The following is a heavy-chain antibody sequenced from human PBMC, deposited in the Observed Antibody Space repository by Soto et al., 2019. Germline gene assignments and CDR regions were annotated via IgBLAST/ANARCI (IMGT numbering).Heavy chain of an antibody. CDR3: ARSYNDYYPGALDV. CDR2: IYWDDEK. J-gene: IGHJ3*01. Sequence: QITLKESGPAVVKPTETLTLTCNFSGFSLSARGIGVGWIRQPPGKGLEWLAVIYWDDEKRYRPSLQSRVTIPKDTSKNQVVLTMTNMDPVDTATYYCARSYNDYYPGALDVWGQGTMVSVSS. CDR1: GFSLSARGIG. V-gene: IGHV2-5*02. D-gene: IGHD3-3*01.